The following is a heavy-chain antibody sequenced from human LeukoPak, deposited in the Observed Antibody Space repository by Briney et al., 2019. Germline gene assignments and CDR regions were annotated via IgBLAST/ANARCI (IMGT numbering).Heavy chain of an antibody. CDR1: GFTFSSYN. Sequence: GGSLRLSCAVSGFTFSSYNMNWVRQAPGKGLEWVSSITSSSRYIYYADSVKGRFTISRDSAKSSLYLQMNSLRAEDTAVYYCARDPYSGSYGDYYYYYMDVWGKGTTVTISS. J-gene: IGHJ6*03. CDR3: ARDPYSGSYGDYYYYYMDV. D-gene: IGHD1-26*01. V-gene: IGHV3-21*01. CDR2: ITSSSRYI.